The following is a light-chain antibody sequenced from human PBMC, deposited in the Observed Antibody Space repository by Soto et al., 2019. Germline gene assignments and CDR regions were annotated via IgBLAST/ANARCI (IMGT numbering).Light chain of an antibody. CDR1: QNINNW. CDR2: DAS. CDR3: QHMRT. Sequence: DIQMTQSPSTLSASIGDRVTITCRASQNINNWIAWYQQKPGKAPKFLIYDASTLESGVPSRFRGSGFGTEFSLTISRLKHDDFGSYYCQHMRTFCKRTKVDI. J-gene: IGKJ1*01. V-gene: IGKV1-5*01.